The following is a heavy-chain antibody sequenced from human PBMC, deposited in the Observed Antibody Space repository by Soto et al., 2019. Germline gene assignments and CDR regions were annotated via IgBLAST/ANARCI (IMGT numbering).Heavy chain of an antibody. CDR2: IYYRGSA. V-gene: IGHV4-61*08. CDR1: GASISSGGYY. J-gene: IGHJ4*02. Sequence: PSETLSLTCSVSGASISSGGYYWTWIRQHPGKGLEWIGYIYYRGSANYNPSLKSRVTISVDTSKNQFSLKLSSVTAADTAVYYCARRYGYSFDYWGQGTLVTVSS. CDR3: ARRYGYSFDY. D-gene: IGHD1-1*01.